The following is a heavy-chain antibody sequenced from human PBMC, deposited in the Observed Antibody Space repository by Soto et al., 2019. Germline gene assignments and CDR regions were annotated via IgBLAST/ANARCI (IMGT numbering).Heavy chain of an antibody. CDR2: ISGNGAKT. Sequence: PGGSLRLSCAASGFTFRTYAMSWVRQAPGKGLEWVSGISGNGAKTSYADSVKGRFTISRDNSKNTLYLQMNSLRAEDTAVYYCPTDLYSSGSYYPKRFDYWGQGTLVTVSS. J-gene: IGHJ4*02. CDR3: PTDLYSSGSYYPKRFDY. CDR1: GFTFRTYA. V-gene: IGHV3-23*01. D-gene: IGHD3-10*01.